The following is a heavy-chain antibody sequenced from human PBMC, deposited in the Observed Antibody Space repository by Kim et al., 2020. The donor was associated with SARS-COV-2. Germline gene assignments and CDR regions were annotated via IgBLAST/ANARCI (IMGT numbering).Heavy chain of an antibody. V-gene: IGHV1-46*01. D-gene: IGHD3-16*01. Sequence: SYAQKFQGRVTMTRDTSTSTVYMELSSLRSEDTAVYYCASSLRYYGMDVWGQGTTVTVSS. CDR3: ASSLRYYGMDV. J-gene: IGHJ6*02.